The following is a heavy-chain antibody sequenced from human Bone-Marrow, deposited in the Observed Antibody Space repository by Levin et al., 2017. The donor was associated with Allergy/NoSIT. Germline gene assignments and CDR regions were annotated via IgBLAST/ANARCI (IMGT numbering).Heavy chain of an antibody. D-gene: IGHD5-18*01. CDR1: GFTFSSYS. V-gene: IGHV3-21*01. Sequence: GGSLRLSCAASGFTFSSYSMNWVRQAPGKGLEWVSSISSSSSYIYYADSVKGRFTISRDNAKNSLYLQMNSLRAEDTAVYYCARGEGQRIQLWFYYYYYGMDVWGQGTTVTVSS. CDR3: ARGEGQRIQLWFYYYYYGMDV. J-gene: IGHJ6*02. CDR2: ISSSSSYI.